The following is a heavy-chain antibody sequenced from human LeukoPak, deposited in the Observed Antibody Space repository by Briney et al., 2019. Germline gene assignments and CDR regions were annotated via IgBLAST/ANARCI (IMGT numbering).Heavy chain of an antibody. CDR1: GFTFSSYW. D-gene: IGHD2-21*01. J-gene: IGHJ4*02. V-gene: IGHV3-7*03. CDR3: AREDTAYYYFDY. Sequence: GGSLRLSCAASGFTFSSYWVSWVRQAPGKGLEWVANIKQDGSEKYYVDSVKGRFTISRDNAKNSLYLQMNSLRAEDTAVYYCAREDTAYYYFDYWGQGTLVTVSS. CDR2: IKQDGSEK.